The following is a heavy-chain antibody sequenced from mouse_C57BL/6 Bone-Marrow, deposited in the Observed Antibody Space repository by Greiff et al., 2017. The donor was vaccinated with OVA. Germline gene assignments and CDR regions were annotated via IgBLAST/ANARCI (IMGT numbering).Heavy chain of an antibody. Sequence: VNVVESGAELARPGASVKLSCKASGYTFTSYGISWVKQRTGQGLEWIGEIYPRSGNTYYNEKFKGKATLTADKSSSTAYMELRSLTSEDSAVYFCAIPYGSSPMDYWGQGTSVTVSS. CDR2: IYPRSGNT. CDR3: AIPYGSSPMDY. CDR1: GYTFTSYG. D-gene: IGHD1-1*01. J-gene: IGHJ4*01. V-gene: IGHV1-81*01.